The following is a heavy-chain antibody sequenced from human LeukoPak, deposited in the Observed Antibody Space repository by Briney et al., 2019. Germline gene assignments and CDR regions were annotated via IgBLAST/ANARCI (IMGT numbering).Heavy chain of an antibody. CDR1: GGSISSGGVY. J-gene: IGHJ4*02. Sequence: KPSQTLSLTCTVSGGSISSGGVYWSWIRQPAGKGMEWIGRIYTLGSTNYNPSLKSRVTISVDTSKNQFSLKLSSVTAADTAVYYCARDNTVTVTDYWGQGTLVTVSS. D-gene: IGHD5-18*01. CDR2: IYTLGST. CDR3: ARDNTVTVTDY. V-gene: IGHV4-61*02.